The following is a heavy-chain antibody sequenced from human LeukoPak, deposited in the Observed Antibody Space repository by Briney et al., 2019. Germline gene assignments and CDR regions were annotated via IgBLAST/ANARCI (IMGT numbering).Heavy chain of an antibody. V-gene: IGHV4-39*07. CDR3: ARDDCSSTSCYTPIAFDY. CDR1: GGSISSSSYY. D-gene: IGHD2-2*02. CDR2: IYYSGST. Sequence: PSETLSLTCTVSGGSISSSSYYWGWIRQPPGKGLEWIGSIYYSGSTYYNPSLKSRVTISVDTSKNQFSLKLSSVTAADTAVYYCARDDCSSTSCYTPIAFDYWGQGTLVTVSS. J-gene: IGHJ4*02.